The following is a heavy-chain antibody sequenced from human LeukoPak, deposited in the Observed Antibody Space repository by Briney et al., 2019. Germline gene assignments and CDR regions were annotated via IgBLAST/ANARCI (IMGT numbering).Heavy chain of an antibody. J-gene: IGHJ4*02. CDR3: AREGVKPDIVVVPAAISKGLNY. V-gene: IGHV6-1*01. D-gene: IGHD2-2*01. CDR2: TYYRSKWYN. CDR1: GDSVSSNSAA. Sequence: SQTLSLTCAISGDSVSSNSAAWNWIRQSPSRGLEWLGRTYYRSKWYNDYAVSVKSRITINPDTSKNQFSLQLSSVTPEDTAVYYCAREGVKPDIVVVPAAISKGLNYWGQGTLVTVSS.